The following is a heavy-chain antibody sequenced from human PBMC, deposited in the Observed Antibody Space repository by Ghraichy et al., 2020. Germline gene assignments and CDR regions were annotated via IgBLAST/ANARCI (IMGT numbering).Heavy chain of an antibody. V-gene: IGHV2-70*11. CDR2: IDWDDDK. CDR3: ARILDSSRGPSWAYDY. J-gene: IGHJ4*02. Sequence: QTLSLTCTFSGFSLSTSGMCVTWIRQPPGKALEWLARIDWDDDKYYSTSLKTRLTISKDTSKNQVVLRMTNMDPVDTATYYCARILDSSRGPSWAYDYWGQGTLVTVSS. D-gene: IGHD2-2*01. CDR1: GFSLSTSGMC.